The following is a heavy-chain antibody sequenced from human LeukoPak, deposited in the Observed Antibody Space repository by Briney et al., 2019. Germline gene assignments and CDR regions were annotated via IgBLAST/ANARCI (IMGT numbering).Heavy chain of an antibody. CDR2: ISAYNGNR. D-gene: IGHD5-24*01. V-gene: IGHV1-18*01. CDR3: ARDSYLKLSLEMATINSLRYGMDV. Sequence: ASVKVSCKTSGYTFTTYGISWVRQAPGQGLEWMGWISAYNGNRSYTQNLQGRVTITTGTYTRTAYMELRSLRSDDTAVYYCARDSYLKLSLEMATINSLRYGMDVWGQGTTVTVSS. J-gene: IGHJ6*02. CDR1: GYTFTTYG.